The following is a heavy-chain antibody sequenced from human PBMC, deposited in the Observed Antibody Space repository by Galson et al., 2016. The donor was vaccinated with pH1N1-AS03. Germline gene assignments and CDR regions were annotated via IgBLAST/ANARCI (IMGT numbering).Heavy chain of an antibody. Sequence: SLRLSCAASGFTFRNSAMSWVRQAPGKGLEWVSGISAGGGTYYADSVRGRFTISRDDSKNTLYLQMDSLRVEDTAVYYCARGVVVGLGFDIWGQGTMVTVSS. CDR2: ISAGGGT. V-gene: IGHV3-23*01. CDR1: GFTFRNSA. D-gene: IGHD3-3*01. CDR3: ARGVVVGLGFDI. J-gene: IGHJ3*02.